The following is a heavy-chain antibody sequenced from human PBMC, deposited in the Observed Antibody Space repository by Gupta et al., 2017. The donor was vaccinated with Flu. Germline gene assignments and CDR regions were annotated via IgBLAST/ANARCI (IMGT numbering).Heavy chain of an antibody. CDR1: GISLSNARMG. D-gene: IGHD6-13*01. J-gene: IGHJ5*02. CDR2: IYSNDEK. Sequence: QVTLKESGPVLVEPTETLTLTCTVSGISLSNARMGVSWIRQPPGKALEWLAHIYSNDEKSYSTSLKSRLTISKDTSKSQVVLTMTNMDPVDTATYYCARSGYRSSWYDPDWFDPWGQGTLVTVSS. CDR3: ARSGYRSSWYDPDWFDP. V-gene: IGHV2-26*01.